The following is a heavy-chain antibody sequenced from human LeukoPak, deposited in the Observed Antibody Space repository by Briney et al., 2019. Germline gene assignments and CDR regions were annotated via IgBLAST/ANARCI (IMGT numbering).Heavy chain of an antibody. CDR2: ISGSGGST. CDR3: AKDPSVLRFLEWLGDY. J-gene: IGHJ4*02. V-gene: IGHV3-23*01. CDR1: GFTFSSYA. D-gene: IGHD3-3*01. Sequence: PGGSLRLSCGASGFTFSSYAMSWVRQAPGKGLGWVSAISGSGGSTYYADSVEARFPITRDNTKNTLYLHMNSLRAEDTAVYYCAKDPSVLRFLEWLGDYWGQGTLVTVSS.